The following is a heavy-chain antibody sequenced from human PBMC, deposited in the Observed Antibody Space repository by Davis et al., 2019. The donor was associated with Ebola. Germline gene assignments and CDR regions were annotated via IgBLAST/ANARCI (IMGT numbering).Heavy chain of an antibody. J-gene: IGHJ4*02. Sequence: GSLKISCAASGFTFSTYTMNWVRQAPGKGLEWVSYISSSSSTIYYADSVKGRFTISRDNARNSLYLQMNSLRDEDTAVYYCACTIFGVVSSFDHWGQGTLVTVSS. CDR2: ISSSSSTI. V-gene: IGHV3-48*02. CDR1: GFTFSTYT. D-gene: IGHD3-3*01. CDR3: ACTIFGVVSSFDH.